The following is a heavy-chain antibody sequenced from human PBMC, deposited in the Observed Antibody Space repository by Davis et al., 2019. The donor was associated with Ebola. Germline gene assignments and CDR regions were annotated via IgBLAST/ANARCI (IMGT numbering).Heavy chain of an antibody. J-gene: IGHJ4*02. V-gene: IGHV3-73*01. CDR2: VRSKANFYET. CDR3: TVRFDY. Sequence: GESLKISCAASGFRFATYTMNWVRQAPGKGLEWVGRVRSKANFYETSYGASVRGRFIISRDDSKKMAYLQMNSLQTGDTAIYYCTVRFDYWGRGTLVTVSS. CDR1: GFRFATYT.